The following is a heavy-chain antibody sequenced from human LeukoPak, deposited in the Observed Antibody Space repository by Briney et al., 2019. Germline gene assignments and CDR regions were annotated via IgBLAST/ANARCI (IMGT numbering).Heavy chain of an antibody. D-gene: IGHD2-2*01. CDR1: GFTFSSYS. J-gene: IGHJ4*02. Sequence: WGSLRLSCAASGFTFSSYSMNWVRQAPGKGLEWISYIISTGSTTYYADSVKGRFTISRDNANNSLSLQMSSLRAEDTAVYYCATGFWGYCSRNSCPLDNWGQGTLVTVAS. V-gene: IGHV3-48*01. CDR3: ATGFWGYCSRNSCPLDN. CDR2: IISTGSTT.